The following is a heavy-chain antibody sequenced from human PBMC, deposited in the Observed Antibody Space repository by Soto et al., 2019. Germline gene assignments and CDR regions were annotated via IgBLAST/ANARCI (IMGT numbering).Heavy chain of an antibody. CDR3: ARDRRLLNYYYYMDV. V-gene: IGHV1-69*04. CDR2: IIPILGIA. Sequence: GGSVKVSCKAPGGTFSSYTISWVRQAPGQGLEWMGRIIPILGIANYAQKFQGRVTITADKSTSTAYMELSSLRSEDTAVYYCARDRRLLNYYYYMDVWGKGTTVTVSS. CDR1: GGTFSSYT. J-gene: IGHJ6*03. D-gene: IGHD5-12*01.